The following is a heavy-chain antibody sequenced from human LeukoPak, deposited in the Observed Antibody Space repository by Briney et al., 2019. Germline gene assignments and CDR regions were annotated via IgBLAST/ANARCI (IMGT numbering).Heavy chain of an antibody. J-gene: IGHJ3*02. V-gene: IGHV3-21*01. CDR2: ISSSLIM. Sequence: GGSLRLSCVASGFTFGSYTINWVRLAPGKGLEWVSSISSSLIMYFAESVKGRFTISRDSAGNSVSLQLNSLRVEDTAVYYCARDAGIVAFDIWGQGTVVTVSS. CDR3: ARDAGIVAFDI. CDR1: GFTFGSYT. D-gene: IGHD2-15*01.